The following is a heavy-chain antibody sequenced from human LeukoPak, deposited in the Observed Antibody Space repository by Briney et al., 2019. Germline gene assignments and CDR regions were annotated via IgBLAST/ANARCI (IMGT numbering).Heavy chain of an antibody. CDR2: VHISGHT. D-gene: IGHD2-8*01. CDR1: GGSISNYY. J-gene: IGHJ3*02. V-gene: IGHV4-4*07. CDR3: VRSFCADGVCYGENAFDI. Sequence: SETLSLTCTVSGGSISNYYWSWIRQPAGEGLEWVGRVHISGHTKYNPSLKSRVAMSIDTSGNQFSLKLTSVTAADTALYYCVRSFCADGVCYGENAFDIWGQGTMVTVSS.